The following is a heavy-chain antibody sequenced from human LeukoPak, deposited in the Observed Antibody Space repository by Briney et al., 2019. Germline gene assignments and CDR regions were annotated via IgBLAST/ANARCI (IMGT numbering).Heavy chain of an antibody. CDR2: INHSGST. J-gene: IGHJ4*02. CDR1: GGSFGGYY. V-gene: IGHV4-34*01. CDR3: ARARGYSYGYPFDY. Sequence: TSETLSLTCAVYGGSFGGYYWSWIRQPPGKGLKWIGEINHSGSTNYNPSLKSRVTISVDTSKNQFSLKLSSVTAADTAVYYCARARGYSYGYPFDYWGQGTLVTVSS. D-gene: IGHD5-18*01.